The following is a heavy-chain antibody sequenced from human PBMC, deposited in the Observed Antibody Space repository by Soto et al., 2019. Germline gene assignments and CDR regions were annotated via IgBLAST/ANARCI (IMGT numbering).Heavy chain of an antibody. J-gene: IGHJ4*02. D-gene: IGHD3-10*01. CDR2: ISYDGSNK. V-gene: IGHV3-30*03. CDR1: GFTFSSYG. CDR3: ATADDGPGSYYFDY. Sequence: PGGSLRLSCAASGFTFSSYGMHWVRQAPGKGLEWVAVISYDGSNKYYADSVKGRFTISRDNSKNTLYLQMNSLRAEDTAVYYCATADDGPGSYYFDYWGQGTLVTVSS.